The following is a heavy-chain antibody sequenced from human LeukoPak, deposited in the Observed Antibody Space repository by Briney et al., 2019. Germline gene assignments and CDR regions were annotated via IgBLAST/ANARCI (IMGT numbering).Heavy chain of an antibody. Sequence: ASVKVSCKASGYTFTNYGISWVRQATGQGLEWMGIINPSGGSTSYAQKFQGRVTMTRDMSTSTVYMELSSLRSEDTAVYYCARDRYSGSYYYYFDYWGQGTLVTVSS. CDR2: INPSGGST. CDR1: GYTFTNYG. CDR3: ARDRYSGSYYYYFDY. D-gene: IGHD1-26*01. V-gene: IGHV1-46*01. J-gene: IGHJ4*02.